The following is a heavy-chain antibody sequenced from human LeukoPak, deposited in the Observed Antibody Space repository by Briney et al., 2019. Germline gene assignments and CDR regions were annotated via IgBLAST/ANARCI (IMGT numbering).Heavy chain of an antibody. CDR3: AKSTYYSDSSGYKSGDYYFDY. CDR2: ISGSGGST. Sequence: GGSLRLSCAASGFTFSSYAMTWVRQAPGKGLEWVSDISGSGGSTYYADSVKGRFTIFRDNSNSTLYLQMNSLRAEDTAVYYCAKSTYYSDSSGYKSGDYYFDYWGQGTLVTVSS. D-gene: IGHD3-22*01. V-gene: IGHV3-23*01. J-gene: IGHJ4*02. CDR1: GFTFSSYA.